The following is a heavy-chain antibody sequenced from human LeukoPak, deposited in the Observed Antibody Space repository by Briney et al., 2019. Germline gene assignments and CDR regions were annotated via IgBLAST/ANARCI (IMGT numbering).Heavy chain of an antibody. D-gene: IGHD1-26*01. V-gene: IGHV3-21*01. CDR3: ARDPVGAAGDFDY. J-gene: IGHJ4*02. Sequence: PGGSLRLSCAASGFTFSSYSMNWVRQAPGKGLEWVSSISSSSSYIYYADSVKGRFTISRDNAKNSLYLQMNSLRAEDTALYYCARDPVGAAGDFDYWGQGTLVTVAS. CDR1: GFTFSSYS. CDR2: ISSSSSYI.